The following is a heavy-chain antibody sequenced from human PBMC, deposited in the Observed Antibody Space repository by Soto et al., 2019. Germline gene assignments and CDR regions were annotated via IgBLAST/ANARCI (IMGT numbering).Heavy chain of an antibody. D-gene: IGHD2-15*01. V-gene: IGHV3-23*01. CDR3: ATSGGSGNDAFDI. Sequence: GASLRLSCAASGFTFSSYAMSWVRQAPGKGLEWVSAISGSGGSTYYADSVKGRFTISRDNSKNTLYLQMNSLRAEDTAVYYCATSGGSGNDAFDIWGQGTMVTVSS. CDR1: GFTFSSYA. J-gene: IGHJ3*02. CDR2: ISGSGGST.